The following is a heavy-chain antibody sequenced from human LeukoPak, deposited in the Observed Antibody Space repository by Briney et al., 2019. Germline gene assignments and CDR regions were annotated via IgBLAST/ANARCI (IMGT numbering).Heavy chain of an antibody. Sequence: PGGSLRLSCAASGFTFSSYGMHWVRQAPGKGLEWVAFIRYDGSNKYYADSVKGRFTISRDNSKNTLYLQMNSLRAEDTAVYYCAKDFEVMVTATLSPFDYWGQGTLVTVSS. CDR2: IRYDGSNK. CDR3: AKDFEVMVTATLSPFDY. CDR1: GFTFSSYG. D-gene: IGHD2-21*02. J-gene: IGHJ4*02. V-gene: IGHV3-30*02.